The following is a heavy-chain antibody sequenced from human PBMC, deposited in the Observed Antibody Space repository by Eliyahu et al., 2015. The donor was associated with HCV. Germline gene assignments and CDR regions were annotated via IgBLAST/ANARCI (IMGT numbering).Heavy chain of an antibody. CDR2: IYHSGST. D-gene: IGHD1-26*01. Sequence: QVQLQESGPGLVKPSETLSLTCTVXXSGYSISSGYYWGWIRQPPGKGLEWIGSIYHSGSTYYNPSLKSRVTISVDTSKNQFSLKLSSVTAADTAVYYCARDRGGGIVGASLWFDPWGQGTLVTVSS. J-gene: IGHJ5*02. V-gene: IGHV4-38-2*02. CDR3: ARDRGGGIVGASLWFDP. CDR1: GYSISSGYY.